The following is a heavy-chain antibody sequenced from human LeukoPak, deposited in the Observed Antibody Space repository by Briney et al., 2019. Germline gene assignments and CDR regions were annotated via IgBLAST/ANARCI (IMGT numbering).Heavy chain of an antibody. CDR1: GYTFNGYY. D-gene: IGHD3-22*01. V-gene: IGHV1-2*02. J-gene: IGHJ4*02. CDR2: INPNSGGT. CDR3: ARASGRYYYDSSGYNY. Sequence: ASVKVSCKASGYTFNGYYMHWVRQAPGQGLEWMGWINPNSGGTNYAQKFQGRVTMTRDTSISTAYMELSRLRSDDTAVYYCARASGRYYYDSSGYNYWGQGTLVTVSS.